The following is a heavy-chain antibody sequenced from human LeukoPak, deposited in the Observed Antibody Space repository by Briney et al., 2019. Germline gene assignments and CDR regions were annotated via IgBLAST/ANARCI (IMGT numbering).Heavy chain of an antibody. J-gene: IGHJ4*02. CDR3: AKDFLGDYGDLGACY. Sequence: GGSLRLSCAASGFMFRDAAMTWVRQAPGKGLEWVSLIASSGLNTYYADSVKGRFTISRDNSKNTLCLQVNSLRAEDTAVYYCAKDFLGDYGDLGACYWGQGTLVTVSS. V-gene: IGHV3-23*01. CDR2: IASSGLNT. CDR1: GFMFRDAA. D-gene: IGHD4-17*01.